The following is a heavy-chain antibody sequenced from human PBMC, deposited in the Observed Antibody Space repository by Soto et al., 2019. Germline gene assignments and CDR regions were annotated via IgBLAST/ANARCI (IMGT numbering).Heavy chain of an antibody. Sequence: EVQLVESGGGLVKPGGSLRLSCVVSGFTFSSYSMNWVRQAPGKGLEWVSSISSSSSYIYYADSVKGRFTISRDNAKNSLYLQMNSLRAEDTAVYYCARNRAGGLNYNYYMDVWGKGTTVTVSS. CDR3: ARNRAGGLNYNYYMDV. V-gene: IGHV3-21*01. CDR1: GFTFSSYS. CDR2: ISSSSSYI. J-gene: IGHJ6*03. D-gene: IGHD1-26*01.